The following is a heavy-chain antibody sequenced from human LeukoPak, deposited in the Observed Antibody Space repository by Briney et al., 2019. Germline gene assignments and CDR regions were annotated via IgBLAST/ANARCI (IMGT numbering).Heavy chain of an antibody. D-gene: IGHD1-26*01. CDR3: ARTVGARGYFDY. J-gene: IGHJ4*02. Sequence: ASVKVSCKASGYTFTSYGISWVRQAPGQGLEWMGWISAYNGNTNYAQKFQGRVTMTRDTSISTAYMELSRLRSDDTAVYYCARTVGARGYFDYWGQGTLVTVSS. CDR1: GYTFTSYG. V-gene: IGHV1-18*01. CDR2: ISAYNGNT.